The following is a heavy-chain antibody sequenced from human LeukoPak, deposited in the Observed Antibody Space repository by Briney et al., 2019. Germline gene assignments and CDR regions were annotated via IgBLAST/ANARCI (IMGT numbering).Heavy chain of an antibody. CDR1: GYSFTSYW. D-gene: IGHD3-22*01. V-gene: IGHV5-51*01. Sequence: GESLKISCKGSGYSFTSYWIGWVRQMPGKGLEWMGIIYPGDSDTRYSPSFQGQVTISADKSISTAYLQWSSLKASDTAMYYCARAYYYDDSSGYYYVGNAFDIWGQGTMVTVSS. J-gene: IGHJ3*02. CDR2: IYPGDSDT. CDR3: ARAYYYDDSSGYYYVGNAFDI.